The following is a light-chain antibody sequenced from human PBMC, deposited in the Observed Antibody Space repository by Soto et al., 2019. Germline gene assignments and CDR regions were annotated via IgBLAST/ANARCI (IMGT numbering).Light chain of an antibody. Sequence: IVMTQSPATLSLSPGERATLSCRASQSVSSNLAWYQQKPGQAPRLLIYDASTRATGIPDRFSGSGSETEFTLTISSLQSEDYAIYYCQQYNNWPPWTFGQGTKVDIK. CDR3: QQYNNWPPWT. CDR1: QSVSSN. V-gene: IGKV3-15*01. CDR2: DAS. J-gene: IGKJ1*01.